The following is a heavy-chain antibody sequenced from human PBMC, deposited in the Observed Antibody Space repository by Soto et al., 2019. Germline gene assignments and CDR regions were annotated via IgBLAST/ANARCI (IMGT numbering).Heavy chain of an antibody. CDR3: ARKAAGTLSYDY. CDR1: GGSFSGYY. J-gene: IGHJ4*02. D-gene: IGHD6-13*01. CDR2: INHSGST. Sequence: PSETLSLTCAVYGGSFSGYYWSWIRQPPGKGLEWIGEINHSGSTNYNPSLKSRVTISVDTSKNQFSLKLSSVTAADTAVYYCARKAAGTLSYDYWGQGTLVTV. V-gene: IGHV4-34*01.